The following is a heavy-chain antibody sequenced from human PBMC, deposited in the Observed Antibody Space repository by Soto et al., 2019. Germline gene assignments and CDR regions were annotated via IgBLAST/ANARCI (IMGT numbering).Heavy chain of an antibody. CDR3: ARDQSWHDLVRWFDP. J-gene: IGHJ5*02. D-gene: IGHD3-9*01. V-gene: IGHV1-69*04. Sequence: SVKVSCKASGGTFSSYTISWVRQAPGQGLEWMGRIIPILGIANYAQKFQGRVTITADKSTSTAYMELSSLRSEDTAVYYCARDQSWHDLVRWFDPWGQGTLVTVSS. CDR1: GGTFSSYT. CDR2: IIPILGIA.